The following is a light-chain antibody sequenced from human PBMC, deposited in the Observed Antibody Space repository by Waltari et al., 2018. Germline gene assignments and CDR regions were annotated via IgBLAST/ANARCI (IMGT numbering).Light chain of an antibody. CDR3: QQYNNWPPGYT. Sequence: EIVMTQSPATLSVSPGERATLSCRASQSVGNNLAGYQQKPVQAPRLLIYGASTRVNGIPARFSGSGSGTEFILTISSLQSEDFVVYYCQQYNNWPPGYTFGQGTKREIK. CDR1: QSVGNN. J-gene: IGKJ2*01. CDR2: GAS. V-gene: IGKV3-15*01.